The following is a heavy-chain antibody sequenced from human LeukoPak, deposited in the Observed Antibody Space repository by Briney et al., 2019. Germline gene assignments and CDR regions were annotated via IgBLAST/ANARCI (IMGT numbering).Heavy chain of an antibody. V-gene: IGHV1-69*04. CDR2: VIPILDIS. J-gene: IGHJ6*02. CDR3: ARTNYYDSSGSQGPGTFYYGLDV. Sequence: APVKVSCKASGGTFSSYGITWVRQAPGQGIEWMGRVIPILDISNYAQMFQDRVTITADKSTSTAYMELSSLRSEDTAVYFCARTNYYDSSGSQGPGTFYYGLDVWGQGTTVTVSS. CDR1: GGTFSSYG. D-gene: IGHD3-22*01.